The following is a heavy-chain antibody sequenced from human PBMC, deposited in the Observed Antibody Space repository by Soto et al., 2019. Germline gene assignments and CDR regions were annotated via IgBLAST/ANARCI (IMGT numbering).Heavy chain of an antibody. CDR3: ARDRSGGFDY. CDR2: IYYSGST. D-gene: IGHD3-3*01. Sequence: SETLSLTCTVSGGSISSYYWSWIRQPPGKGLEWIGYIYYSGSTNYNPSLKSRVTISVDTSKNQFSLKLSSVTAADTAVYYCARDRSGGFDYWGQGTLVTVSS. CDR1: GGSISSYY. J-gene: IGHJ4*02. V-gene: IGHV4-59*01.